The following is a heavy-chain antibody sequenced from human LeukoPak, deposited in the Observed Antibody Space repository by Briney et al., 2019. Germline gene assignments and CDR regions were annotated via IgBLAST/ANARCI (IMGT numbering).Heavy chain of an antibody. V-gene: IGHV4-39*01. CDR3: ARLHYDYVWGSYRYWDY. CDR1: GGSISSSSYY. J-gene: IGHJ4*02. Sequence: SETLSLTCTVSGGSISSSSYYWGWIRQPPGKGLEWIGSIYYSGSTYYNPSLKSRVTISVDTSKNQFSLKLSSVTAADTAVYYCARLHYDYVWGSYRYWDYWGQGTLVTVSS. CDR2: IYYSGST. D-gene: IGHD3-16*02.